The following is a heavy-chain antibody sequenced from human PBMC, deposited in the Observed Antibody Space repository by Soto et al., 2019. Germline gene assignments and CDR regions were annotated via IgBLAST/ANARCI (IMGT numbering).Heavy chain of an antibody. CDR3: ARANGDDYFDY. D-gene: IGHD4-17*01. J-gene: IGHJ4*02. CDR1: GYTFTSYG. Sequence: QVQLVQSGAEVKKPGASVKVSCNASGYTFTSYGISWVRQAPGQGLEWMGWISTYKGDTHYAQKLQGRVTLTTDTSTSTDYMELRSLRSDDTAVYYCARANGDDYFDYWGQGTLVTVST. CDR2: ISTYKGDT. V-gene: IGHV1-18*01.